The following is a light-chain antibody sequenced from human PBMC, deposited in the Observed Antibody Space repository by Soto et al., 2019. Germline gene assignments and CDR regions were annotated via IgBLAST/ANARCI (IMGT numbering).Light chain of an antibody. Sequence: IVMTQSPATLSVSPGERATLSCRASQSVRNYLAWYQQRPGQAPRLLIFGASTRATDIPARFSGSGSGTEFTLTISSLQSEDFAVYYCPQYNNWPRTFGQGTKVEIK. J-gene: IGKJ1*01. V-gene: IGKV3-15*01. CDR2: GAS. CDR1: QSVRNY. CDR3: PQYNNWPRT.